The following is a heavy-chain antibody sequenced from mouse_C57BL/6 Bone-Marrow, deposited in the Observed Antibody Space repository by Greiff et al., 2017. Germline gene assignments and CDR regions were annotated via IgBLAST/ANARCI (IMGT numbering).Heavy chain of an antibody. D-gene: IGHD1-1*01. CDR1: GFNIKDYY. J-gene: IGHJ4*01. V-gene: IGHV14-2*01. CDR2: IDPEDGET. CDR3: AYPSYYYGSSSPCSMDY. Sequence: EVMLVESGAELVKPGASVKLSCTASGFNIKDYYMHWVKQRTEQGLEWIGRIDPEDGETKSAPKFQSKATLTADTSSNTAYLQLSSLTSEDTAVYYCAYPSYYYGSSSPCSMDYWGQGTSVTVSS.